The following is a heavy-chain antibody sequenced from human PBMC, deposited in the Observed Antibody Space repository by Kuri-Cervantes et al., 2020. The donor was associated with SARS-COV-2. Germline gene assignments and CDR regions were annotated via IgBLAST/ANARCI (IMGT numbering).Heavy chain of an antibody. D-gene: IGHD3-10*01. V-gene: IGHV1-18*01. CDR2: ISAYNGNT. CDR3: ARVRQVRGAVSWFDP. CDR1: GYTFTSYG. Sequence: ASVKVSCKASGYTFTSYGISWVRQAPGQGLEWMGWISAYNGNTNYAQKLQGRVTMTTDTSTSTAYMELRSLRSDDTAVYYCARVRQVRGAVSWFDPWGQGTLVTVSS. J-gene: IGHJ5*02.